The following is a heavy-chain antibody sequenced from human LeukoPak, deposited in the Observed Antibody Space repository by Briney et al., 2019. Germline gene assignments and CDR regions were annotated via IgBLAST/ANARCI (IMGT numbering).Heavy chain of an antibody. V-gene: IGHV3-23*01. CDR3: AKDLQQWLVRVWDY. Sequence: AGGSLRLSCAVSGFTFTSYWMSWVRQAPGKGLEWVSAISGSGGSTYYADSVKGRFTISRDNSKNTLYLQMNSLRAEDTAVYYCAKDLQQWLVRVWDYWGQGTLVTVSS. J-gene: IGHJ4*02. CDR1: GFTFTSYW. D-gene: IGHD6-19*01. CDR2: ISGSGGST.